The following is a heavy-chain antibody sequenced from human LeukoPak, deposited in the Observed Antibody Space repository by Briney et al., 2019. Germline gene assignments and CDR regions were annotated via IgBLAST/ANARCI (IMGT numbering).Heavy chain of an antibody. D-gene: IGHD6-19*01. J-gene: IGHJ5*02. Sequence: SETLSLTCTVSGGSINSYYRSWIQQPAGKGLEWIGRIYTSGSTNYNPSLKSRVTMSVDTSKNQFSLKLSSVTVADTAVYYCARGSSGWSNSWFDPWGQGTLVTVSS. CDR3: ARGSSGWSNSWFDP. CDR1: GGSINSYY. V-gene: IGHV4-4*07. CDR2: IYTSGST.